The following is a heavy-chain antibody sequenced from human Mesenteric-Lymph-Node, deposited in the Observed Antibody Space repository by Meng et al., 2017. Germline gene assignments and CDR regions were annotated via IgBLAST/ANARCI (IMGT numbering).Heavy chain of an antibody. CDR3: ARAEYYNWFDP. J-gene: IGHJ5*02. V-gene: IGHV4-30-4*01. Sequence: QGRVQESGPGLVKPSQTLSLTCTVSGGSMSSGDYFWNWIRQPPGKGLEWIGYIYYSGNTYYNPSLKSRVTISIDTSKNQFSLKLSSVTAADTAVYYCARAEYYNWFDPWGQGTLVTVSS. D-gene: IGHD1-14*01. CDR1: GGSMSSGDYF. CDR2: IYYSGNT.